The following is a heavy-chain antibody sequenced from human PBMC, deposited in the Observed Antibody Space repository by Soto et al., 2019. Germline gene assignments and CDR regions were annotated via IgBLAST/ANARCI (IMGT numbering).Heavy chain of an antibody. J-gene: IGHJ4*02. D-gene: IGHD2-2*01. Sequence: GGSLRFSCVGSGFTFSSNWMTWVRQAPGKGLEWVGNIRQDGSEKNYVDSVKGRFTISRDNAKNSLYLQMNSLRAEDTAVYYCAREIVVARGASYFDYWGPGT. CDR2: IRQDGSEK. CDR3: AREIVVARGASYFDY. V-gene: IGHV3-7*04. CDR1: GFTFSSNW.